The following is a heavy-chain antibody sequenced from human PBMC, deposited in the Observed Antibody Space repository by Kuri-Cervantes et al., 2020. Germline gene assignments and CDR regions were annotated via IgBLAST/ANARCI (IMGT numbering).Heavy chain of an antibody. J-gene: IGHJ3*02. CDR3: AAEDSSGYERAFDI. V-gene: IGHV1-69*06. CDR1: GGTFSSYA. CDR2: IIPIFGTA. Sequence: SVKVSCKASGGTFSSYAISWVRQAPGQGLEWMGGIIPIFGTANYVQKFQGRVTIIADKSTSTAYMEVSSLRSEDTAVYYCAAEDSSGYERAFDIWGQGTMVTVSS. D-gene: IGHD3-22*01.